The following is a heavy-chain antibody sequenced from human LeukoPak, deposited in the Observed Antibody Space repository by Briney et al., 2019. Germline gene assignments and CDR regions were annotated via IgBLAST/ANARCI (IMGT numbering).Heavy chain of an antibody. Sequence: SQTLSLTCAISGDSVSSNSAAWNWIRQSPSRGLEWLGRTYYRSKWYNDYAVSVKSRITINPDTSKNQFSLQLNSVTPEDTAVYYCARWSLPSTTGTTSYYYYYVDVWGKGTTVTVSS. CDR3: ARWSLPSTTGTTSYYYYYVDV. J-gene: IGHJ6*03. D-gene: IGHD1-1*01. V-gene: IGHV6-1*01. CDR2: TYYRSKWYN. CDR1: GDSVSSNSAA.